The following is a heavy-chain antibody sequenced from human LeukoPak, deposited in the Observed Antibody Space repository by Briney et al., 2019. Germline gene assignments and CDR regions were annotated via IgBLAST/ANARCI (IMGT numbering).Heavy chain of an antibody. D-gene: IGHD3-22*01. Sequence: SETLSLTCTVSGNSISSDDWWTWVRQPPGRGLEWIGETYHRGSTNYNPSLKSRVTISIDKSRNQFSLMLSSVTAADTAVYYCARRQYYDSTGYFVYWGQGTLVTVSS. CDR1: GNSISSDDW. CDR3: ARRQYYDSTGYFVY. J-gene: IGHJ4*02. V-gene: IGHV4-4*02. CDR2: TYHRGST.